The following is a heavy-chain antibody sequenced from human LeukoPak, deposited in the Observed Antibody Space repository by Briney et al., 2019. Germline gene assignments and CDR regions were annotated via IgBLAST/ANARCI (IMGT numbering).Heavy chain of an antibody. Sequence: PSETLSLTCTVSGGSISSGDYYWSWIRQPPGKGLEWIGYIYYSGSTYYNPSLKSRVTISVDTSKNQFSLKLSSVTAAETAVYYCARRFYDFWSGYYSAFAIWGQGTMVTVSS. J-gene: IGHJ3*02. CDR3: ARRFYDFWSGYYSAFAI. CDR2: IYYSGST. V-gene: IGHV4-30-4*01. D-gene: IGHD3-3*01. CDR1: GGSISSGDYY.